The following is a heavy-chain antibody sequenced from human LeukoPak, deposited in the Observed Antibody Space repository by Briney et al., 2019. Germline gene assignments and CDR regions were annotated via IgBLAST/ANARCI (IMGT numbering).Heavy chain of an antibody. V-gene: IGHV3-33*01. CDR3: AAGPYGGNTPFDY. Sequence: RGSLRLSCAASGFTFSTYAMHWVRQFPGKGLEWVAVIWYDASHTYYADSVKGRFAVSRDNSKNTLYLQMDSLRAEDTALYYCAAGPYGGNTPFDYWGQGTLVTISS. CDR2: IWYDASHT. J-gene: IGHJ4*02. CDR1: GFTFSTYA. D-gene: IGHD4-23*01.